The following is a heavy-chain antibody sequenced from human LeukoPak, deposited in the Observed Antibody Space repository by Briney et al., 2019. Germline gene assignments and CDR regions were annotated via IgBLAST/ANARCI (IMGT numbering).Heavy chain of an antibody. CDR1: GYTFTNYG. CDR2: ISAYNGNT. CDR3: ARVAVVPTVNFDY. V-gene: IGHV1-18*01. J-gene: IGHJ4*02. D-gene: IGHD2-2*01. Sequence: ASVKVSCKASGYTFTNYGITWVRQAPGQGLEWMGWISAYNGNTNYAQKLQGRVTMTTDTSASTAYMELSSLRSEDTAVYYCARVAVVPTVNFDYWGQGTLVTVSS.